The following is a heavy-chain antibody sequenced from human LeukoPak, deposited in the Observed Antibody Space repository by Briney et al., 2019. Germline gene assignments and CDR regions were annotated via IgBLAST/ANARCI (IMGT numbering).Heavy chain of an antibody. CDR1: GLTFSDYS. V-gene: IGHV3-48*04. D-gene: IGHD1-1*01. CDR2: IGISSGNT. CDR3: ARDHNYAFDN. J-gene: IGHJ4*02. Sequence: GGSLRLSCAASGLTFSDYSMNWVRQAPGKGLEWISYIGISSGNTKYADSVKGRFTISGDSAKSSLYLQMNSLRVEDTAVYYCARDHNYAFDNWGQGTLVTDSS.